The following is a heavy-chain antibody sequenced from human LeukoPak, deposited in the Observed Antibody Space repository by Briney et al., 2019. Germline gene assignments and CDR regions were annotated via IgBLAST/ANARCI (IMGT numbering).Heavy chain of an antibody. Sequence: ASVKVSCKASGYTFITYGVTWVRQGPGQGLEWMGWISVYNGNTNYVEKLQGRVIMTTDTSTNTAYMELRSLRSDDTAMYYCARDIPQEAVSGGIDYWGQGTLVTVSS. CDR3: ARDIPQEAVSGGIDY. CDR2: ISVYNGNT. D-gene: IGHD6-19*01. CDR1: GYTFITYG. J-gene: IGHJ4*02. V-gene: IGHV1-18*01.